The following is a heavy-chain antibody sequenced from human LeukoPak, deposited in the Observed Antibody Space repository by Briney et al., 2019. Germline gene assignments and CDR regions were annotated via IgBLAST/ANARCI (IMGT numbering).Heavy chain of an antibody. D-gene: IGHD2-2*01. Sequence: GGSLRLSCTAARFTLSDYWMGWVRQAPGKGLEWVANINPAGRDTYYVDSGKGRFTISRDNVKQPTFLQMNSLRVEETAFYNCVRWGVPAGLQEWGQGTLVNVSS. CDR1: RFTLSDYW. J-gene: IGHJ4*02. CDR3: VRWGVPAGLQE. CDR2: INPAGRDT. V-gene: IGHV3-7*01.